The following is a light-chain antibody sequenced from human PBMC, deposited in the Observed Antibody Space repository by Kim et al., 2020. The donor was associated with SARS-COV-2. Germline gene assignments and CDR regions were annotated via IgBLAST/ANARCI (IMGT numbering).Light chain of an antibody. Sequence: EIVMSQSPATLSVSLGEDATLSCRASQTVNTDLAWYQQKPGQYPRLLIHAASTRATGIPVRFSGSGSGTEFTLTISSLQSEDSAVYYCQQYGNWLTWTFGPGTKVDIK. CDR2: AAS. CDR3: QQYGNWLTWT. CDR1: QTVNTD. J-gene: IGKJ1*01. V-gene: IGKV3-15*01.